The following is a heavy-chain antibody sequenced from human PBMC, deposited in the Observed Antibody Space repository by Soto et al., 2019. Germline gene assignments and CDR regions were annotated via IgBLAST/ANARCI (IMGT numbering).Heavy chain of an antibody. V-gene: IGHV4-31*03. CDR2: IFYSGNT. CDR1: DASITSGGYY. J-gene: IGHJ4*02. CDR3: AREYYYDSSGLTD. Sequence: SETLSLTCSVSDASITSGGYYWSWIRQHPEKGLEWIGYIFYSGNTHYNPSLKSRVIISEDSYKNQFFLKLTSVTAADTAIYYCAREYYYDSSGLTDWGQGTRVTVSS. D-gene: IGHD3-22*01.